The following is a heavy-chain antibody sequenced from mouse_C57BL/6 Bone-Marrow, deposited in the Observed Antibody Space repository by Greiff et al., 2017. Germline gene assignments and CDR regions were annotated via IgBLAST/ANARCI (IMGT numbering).Heavy chain of an antibody. CDR2: FYPGSGSI. D-gene: IGHD2-5*01. J-gene: IGHJ3*01. V-gene: IGHV1-62-2*01. CDR1: GFTFTEYT. CDR3: ARNKAYYSNYGFAY. Sequence: QVQLQQSGAELVKPGASVKLSCKASGFTFTEYTIHWVKQRSGQGLEWIGWFYPGSGSIKYNEKFKDKATLTADKSSITVNMELSRLTSEDSAVYCYARNKAYYSNYGFAYWGQGTLVTVSA.